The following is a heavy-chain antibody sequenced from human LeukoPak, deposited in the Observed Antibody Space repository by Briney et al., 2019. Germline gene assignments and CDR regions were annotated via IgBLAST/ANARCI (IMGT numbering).Heavy chain of an antibody. Sequence: ASVKVSCKASGYTFTSYGISWVRQAPGQGLEWMGWINPNSGGTNYAQKFRGRVTMTRDTSISTAYMELSRLRSDDTAVYYCARAHRHGSGSYGISGDYWGQGTLVTVSS. CDR3: ARAHRHGSGSYGISGDY. J-gene: IGHJ4*02. CDR2: INPNSGGT. V-gene: IGHV1-2*02. D-gene: IGHD3-10*01. CDR1: GYTFTSYG.